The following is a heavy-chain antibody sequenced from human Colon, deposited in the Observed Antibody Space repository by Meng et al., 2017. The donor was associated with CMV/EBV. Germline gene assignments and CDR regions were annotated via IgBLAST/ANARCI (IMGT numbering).Heavy chain of an antibody. V-gene: IGHV3-23*01. J-gene: IGHJ4*02. CDR3: AKVDRIVVISAATFGY. D-gene: IGHD2-2*01. CDR1: GFTFSSYA. Sequence: GESLKISCAGSGFTFSSYALTWVRQAPGKGLEWVSGTSGSGDSTFYADSVKGRFTMSRDNSKKTMYLQMNSLRAEDTAVYYCAKVDRIVVISAATFGYWGQGTLVTVSS. CDR2: TSGSGDST.